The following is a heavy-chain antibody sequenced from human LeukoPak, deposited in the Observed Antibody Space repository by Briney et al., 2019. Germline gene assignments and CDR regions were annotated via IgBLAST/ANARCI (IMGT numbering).Heavy chain of an antibody. V-gene: IGHV1-2*02. CDR2: ISPNSGGT. Sequence: ASVKVSCKASGYTFTGHYLHWVRQAPGQGLEWMGWISPNSGGTNYAQKFQGRVTMTRDTSISTAYMELSSLRSDDTAVYYCARGGAYTYGYYWGQGTLVTVSS. D-gene: IGHD5-18*01. CDR3: ARGGAYTYGYY. CDR1: GYTFTGHY. J-gene: IGHJ4*02.